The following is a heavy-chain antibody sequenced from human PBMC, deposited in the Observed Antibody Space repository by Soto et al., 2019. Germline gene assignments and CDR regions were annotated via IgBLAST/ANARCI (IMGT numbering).Heavy chain of an antibody. J-gene: IGHJ6*02. V-gene: IGHV4-34*01. CDR1: GGSFSGYY. CDR2: INHSGST. CDR3: ARFHGMDV. Sequence: SETLSLTCAVYGGSFSGYYWSWIRQPPGKGLEWIGEINHSGSTNYNPSLKSRVTISVDTSKNQFSLKLSSVTAADTAVYYCARFHGMDVWGQGTTVTVSS.